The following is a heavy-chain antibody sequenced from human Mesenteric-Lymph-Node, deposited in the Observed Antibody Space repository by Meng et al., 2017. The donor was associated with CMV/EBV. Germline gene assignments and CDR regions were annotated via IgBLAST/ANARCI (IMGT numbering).Heavy chain of an antibody. CDR3: ARRGVIAVTY. CDR2: VHYTGGT. CDR1: GGSIRRGDYS. Sequence: LTSPVSGGSIRRGDYSWSWLLPSPGKGLDWIGYVHYTGGTYYNPSLKSRVTMSVDTSKNQFSLKLSSVTAADMAVYYCARRGVIAVTYWGQGTLVTVSS. D-gene: IGHD6-19*01. V-gene: IGHV4-30-4*08. J-gene: IGHJ4*02.